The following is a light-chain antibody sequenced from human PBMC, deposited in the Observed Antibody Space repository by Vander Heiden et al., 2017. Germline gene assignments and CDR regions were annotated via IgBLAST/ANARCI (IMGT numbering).Light chain of an antibody. V-gene: IGKV3-15*01. CDR2: GVS. Sequence: EIVMTQSPATLSVSPGERATLSCRASQSVSSNLGWYQRKPGQAPRLLIFGVSTRATGVPARFSGSGSGTEFTLTISSLQSEDFAVYFCQQYDNWPRTFGQGTKVEIK. J-gene: IGKJ1*01. CDR3: QQYDNWPRT. CDR1: QSVSSN.